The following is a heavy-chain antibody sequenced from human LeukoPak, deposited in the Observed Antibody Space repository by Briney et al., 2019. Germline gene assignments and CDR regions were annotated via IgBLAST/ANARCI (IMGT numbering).Heavy chain of an antibody. D-gene: IGHD3-22*01. V-gene: IGHV1-46*01. CDR2: INPSGGST. Sequence: ASVKVSFKASGYTFTSYYMHWVRQAPGQGLEGMGIINPSGGSTSYEQKFRGRVTMTRDTSTSTVYMELSSLRSEDTAVYYCARVDSSGYYYFDYWGQGTLVTVSS. CDR1: GYTFTSYY. CDR3: ARVDSSGYYYFDY. J-gene: IGHJ4*02.